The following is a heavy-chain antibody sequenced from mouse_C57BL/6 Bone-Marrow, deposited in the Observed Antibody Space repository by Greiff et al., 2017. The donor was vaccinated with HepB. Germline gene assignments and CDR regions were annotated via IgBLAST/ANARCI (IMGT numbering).Heavy chain of an antibody. J-gene: IGHJ3*01. CDR1: GYSFTGYY. CDR2: INPSTGCT. Sequence: EVQLQQSGPELVKPGASVKISCKASGYSFTGYYMNWVKQSPEKSLEWIGEINPSTGCTTYNQKFKAKATLTVDKSSSTAYMQLKSLTSEDSAVYYCARGRPWFAYWGQGTLVTVSA. CDR3: ARGRPWFAY. V-gene: IGHV1-42*01.